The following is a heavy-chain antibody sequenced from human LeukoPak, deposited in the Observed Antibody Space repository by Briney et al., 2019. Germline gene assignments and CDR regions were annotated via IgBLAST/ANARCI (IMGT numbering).Heavy chain of an antibody. D-gene: IGHD2-21*02. CDR1: GFTFNRRW. CDR3: TSWGDTTAEYFQR. J-gene: IGHJ1*01. CDR2: INPDGRDT. V-gene: IGHV3-7*01. Sequence: GGSLRLSCVVSGFTFNRRWMNWVRQAPGKGLEWVAHINPDGRDTYYVDSVKGRFTISRDNAQNSMYPQMNSLRVEDTAVYYCTSWGDTTAEYFQRWGQGTLVTVSS.